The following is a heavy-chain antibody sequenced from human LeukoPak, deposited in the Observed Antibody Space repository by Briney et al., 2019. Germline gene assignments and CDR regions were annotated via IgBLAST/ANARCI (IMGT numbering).Heavy chain of an antibody. CDR3: ARTGSTVTMLYPFDH. CDR2: INHSGST. V-gene: IGHV4-34*01. J-gene: IGHJ4*02. Sequence: PSETLSLTCAVYGGSFSGYYWSWIRQPPGKGLEWIGEINHSGSTNHNPSLKSRVTISVDTSKNQFSLKVSSVTAADTAVYYCARTGSTVTMLYPFDHWGQGTLVTVSS. CDR1: GGSFSGYY. D-gene: IGHD4-17*01.